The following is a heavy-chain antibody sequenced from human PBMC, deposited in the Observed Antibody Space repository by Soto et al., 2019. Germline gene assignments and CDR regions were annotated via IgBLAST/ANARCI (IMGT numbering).Heavy chain of an antibody. CDR1: GYTFTGYY. CDR3: ARGPFVATETYYFDY. Sequence: ASAKVSCKASGYTFTGYYMHWVRQAPGQGLEWMGWINPNSGGTNYAQKFQGWVTMTRDTSISTAYMELSRLRSDDTAVYYCARGPFVATETYYFDYWGQGTLVTVSS. D-gene: IGHD5-12*01. CDR2: INPNSGGT. V-gene: IGHV1-2*04. J-gene: IGHJ4*02.